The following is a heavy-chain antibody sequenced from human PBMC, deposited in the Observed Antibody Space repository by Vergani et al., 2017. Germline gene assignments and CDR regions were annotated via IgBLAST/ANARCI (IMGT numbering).Heavy chain of an antibody. D-gene: IGHD6-19*01. CDR1: GYTFTSYA. CDR2: INAGNGNT. Sequence: QVQLVQSGAEVKKPGASVKVSCKASGYTFTSYAMHWVRQAPGQRLEWMGWINAGNGNTKYSQKFQGRVTITRDTSASTAYMELSSLGSEDTAVYYCARSGYSSGWYLFDYWGQGTLVTVSS. J-gene: IGHJ4*02. CDR3: ARSGYSSGWYLFDY. V-gene: IGHV1-3*01.